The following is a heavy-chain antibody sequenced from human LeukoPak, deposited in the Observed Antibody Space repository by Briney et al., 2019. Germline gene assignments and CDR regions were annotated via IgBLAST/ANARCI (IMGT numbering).Heavy chain of an antibody. CDR2: INYSGNT. CDR1: GDSISSYY. D-gene: IGHD4-17*01. CDR3: AREGRQDYVYFDC. J-gene: IGHJ4*02. Sequence: SETLSLTCTVSGDSISSYYWSWVRQPPGKGLEWMGYINYSGNTNYNPSLKSRVTISVDTSKNQFSLRLTSVTAADTAVYYCAREGRQDYVYFDCWGQGTLVTVSS. V-gene: IGHV4-59*01.